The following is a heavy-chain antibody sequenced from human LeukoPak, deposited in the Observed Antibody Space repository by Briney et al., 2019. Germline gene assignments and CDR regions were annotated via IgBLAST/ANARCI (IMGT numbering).Heavy chain of an antibody. J-gene: IGHJ4*02. Sequence: GGSLRLSCAVSGFTFSSYAMSWVRQAPGKGLGWVANTKQDGSEKYYVDSVKGRFTISRDNAKNSLYLQMNSLRAEDTAVYYCARVPPGLIDYWGQGTLVTVSS. CDR2: TKQDGSEK. CDR3: ARVPPGLIDY. D-gene: IGHD3/OR15-3a*01. CDR1: GFTFSSYA. V-gene: IGHV3-7*03.